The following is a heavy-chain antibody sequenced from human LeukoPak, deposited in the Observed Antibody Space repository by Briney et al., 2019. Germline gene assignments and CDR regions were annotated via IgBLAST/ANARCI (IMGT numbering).Heavy chain of an antibody. J-gene: IGHJ4*02. CDR3: ARDVEDRYYYDSRGPTI. CDR2: ISSSSSYI. V-gene: IGHV3-21*01. CDR1: GFTFSSYS. D-gene: IGHD3-22*01. Sequence: GGSLRLSCAASGFTFSSYSMNWVRQAPGKGLEWVSSISSSSSYIYYADSVKGRFTISRDNAKNSLYLQMNSLRAEDTAVYYCARDVEDRYYYDSRGPTIWGQGTLVTVSS.